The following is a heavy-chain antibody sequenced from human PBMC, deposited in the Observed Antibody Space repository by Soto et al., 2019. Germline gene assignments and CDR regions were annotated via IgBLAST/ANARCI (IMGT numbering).Heavy chain of an antibody. CDR1: GYSISSGYY. Sequence: PSETLSLTCAVSGYSISSGYYWRWIRQPPGKGLEWIGSIYHSGSTYYNPSLKSRVTISVDTSKNQFSLKLSSVTAADTAVYYCARVRPYYYDSSGYPANYFDYWGQGTLVTVSS. D-gene: IGHD3-22*01. CDR2: IYHSGST. J-gene: IGHJ4*02. V-gene: IGHV4-38-2*01. CDR3: ARVRPYYYDSSGYPANYFDY.